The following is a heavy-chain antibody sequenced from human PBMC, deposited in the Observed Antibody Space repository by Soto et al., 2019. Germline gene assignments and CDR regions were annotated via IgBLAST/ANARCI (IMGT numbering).Heavy chain of an antibody. CDR1: GGTFSSYA. CDR3: AREYFETAYDFWSGLRGVNWFDP. Sequence: SVKVSCKASGGTFSSYAISWVRQAPGQGLEWMGGIIPIFGTANYAQKFQGRVTITADESTSTAYMELRSLRSEDTAVYYCAREYFETAYDFWSGLRGVNWFDPWGQGTLVTVSS. V-gene: IGHV1-69*13. J-gene: IGHJ5*02. CDR2: IIPIFGTA. D-gene: IGHD3-3*01.